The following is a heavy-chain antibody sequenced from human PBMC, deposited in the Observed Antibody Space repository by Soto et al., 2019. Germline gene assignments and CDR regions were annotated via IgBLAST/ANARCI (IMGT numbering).Heavy chain of an antibody. CDR2: ISASGYTI. Sequence: GGSLRLSCAASGFSFSSYGMHWVRQAPGKGLEWLSYISASGYTIYYADSVKGRFTISRDNAKNSVYLQMNSLRAEDTAVYYCARVTSHHASSGYQFDKNYSGLDVWGQGTTVTVSS. D-gene: IGHD3-22*01. J-gene: IGHJ6*02. CDR1: GFSFSSYG. V-gene: IGHV3-48*03. CDR3: ARVTSHHASSGYQFDKNYSGLDV.